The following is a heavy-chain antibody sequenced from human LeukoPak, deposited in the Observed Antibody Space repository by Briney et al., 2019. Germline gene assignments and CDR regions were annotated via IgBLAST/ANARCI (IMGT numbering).Heavy chain of an antibody. V-gene: IGHV3-23*01. J-gene: IGHJ4*02. D-gene: IGHD3-22*01. CDR1: GFTFSSYA. CDR3: PQGLGSYYDSSGYSSGHWFFDY. CDR2: ISGSGGST. Sequence: GGSLRLSCAASGFTFSSYAMSWVRQAPGKGLEWVSAISGSGGSTYYADSVKGRFTISGDNSKNTLYLQMNSLRAEDTAVYYCPQGLGSYYDSSGYSSGHWFFDYWGQGTLVTVSS.